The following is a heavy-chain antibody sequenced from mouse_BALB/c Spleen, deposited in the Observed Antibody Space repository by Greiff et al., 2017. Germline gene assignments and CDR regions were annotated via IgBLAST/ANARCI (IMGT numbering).Heavy chain of an antibody. D-gene: IGHD2-4*01. V-gene: IGHV1-9*01. J-gene: IGHJ4*01. Sequence: QVQLQQSGAELMKPGASVKISCKATGYTFSSYWIEWVKQRPGHGLEWIGEILPGSGSTNYNEKFKGKATFTADTSSNTAYMQLSSLTSEDSAVYYCAREDYDDAMDYWGQGTSVTVSS. CDR2: ILPGSGST. CDR1: GYTFSSYW. CDR3: AREDYDDAMDY.